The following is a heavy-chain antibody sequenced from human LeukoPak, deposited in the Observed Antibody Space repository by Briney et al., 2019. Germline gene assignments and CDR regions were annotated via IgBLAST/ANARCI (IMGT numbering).Heavy chain of an antibody. CDR2: INHSGST. V-gene: IGHV4-34*01. CDR1: GGSFSGYY. D-gene: IGHD1-26*01. CDR3: ARRPARYSGSYAGVRIFYFDY. Sequence: SETLSLTCAVYGGSFSGYYWSWIRQPPGKGLEWIGEINHSGSTNYNPSLKSRVTISVDTSKNQFSLKLSSVTAADTAVYYCARRPARYSGSYAGVRIFYFDYWGQGTLVTVSS. J-gene: IGHJ4*02.